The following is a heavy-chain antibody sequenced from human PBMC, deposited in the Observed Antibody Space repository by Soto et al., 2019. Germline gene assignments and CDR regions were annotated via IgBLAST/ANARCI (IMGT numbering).Heavy chain of an antibody. CDR3: ARYCSSTTCYGGAFHI. V-gene: IGHV4-34*01. CDR2: INHSGST. D-gene: IGHD2-2*01. Sequence: SETLSLTCAVYVGSFSGYYWSWIRQPPGKGLQWIGEINHSGSTNYNPSLKSRVTISVDTSKNQFSLRLSSVTAADTAVYYCARYCSSTTCYGGAFHIWGQGTMVTVSS. CDR1: VGSFSGYY. J-gene: IGHJ3*02.